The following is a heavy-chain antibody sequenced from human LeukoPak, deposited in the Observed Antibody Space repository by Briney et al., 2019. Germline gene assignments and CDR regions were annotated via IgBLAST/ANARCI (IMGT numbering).Heavy chain of an antibody. CDR1: GDSISSHY. V-gene: IGHV4-34*01. J-gene: IGHJ6*02. CDR3: ARDFSDPRRLFYYYGMDV. Sequence: SETLSLTCTVSGDSISSHYWSWIRQPPGKGLEWIGEINHSGSTNYNPSLKSRVTISVDTSKNQFSLKLSSVTAADTAVYYCARDFSDPRRLFYYYGMDVWGQGTTVTVSS. D-gene: IGHD3-3*01. CDR2: INHSGST.